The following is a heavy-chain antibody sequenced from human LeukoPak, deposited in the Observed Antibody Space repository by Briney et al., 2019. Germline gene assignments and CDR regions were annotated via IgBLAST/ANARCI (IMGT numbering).Heavy chain of an antibody. Sequence: HSGGSLRLSCVASGFPFSSYWMTWVRQAPGKGLEWVANIKQDGSKKSYVDSVKGRFIISRDNAKNSLYLQMNSLRAEDTAIYYCTRVGYIDEGIDYWGQGTLVTVSS. D-gene: IGHD5-24*01. CDR3: TRVGYIDEGIDY. J-gene: IGHJ4*02. CDR2: IKQDGSKK. CDR1: GFPFSSYW. V-gene: IGHV3-7*04.